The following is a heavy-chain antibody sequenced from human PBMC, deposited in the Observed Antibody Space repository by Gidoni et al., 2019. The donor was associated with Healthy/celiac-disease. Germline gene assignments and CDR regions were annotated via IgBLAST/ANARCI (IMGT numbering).Heavy chain of an antibody. J-gene: IGHJ4*02. V-gene: IGHV4-34*01. CDR3: AKRNDYAITD. CDR1: GGSFSGYY. Sequence: QVQLQQWGAGLLKPSETLSLTCAVYGGSFSGYYWSWIRQPPGKGLEWIGEINHSGSTNYNPSLKSRVTISVDTSKNQFSLKLSSVTAADTAVYYCAKRNDYAITDWGQGTLVTVSS. D-gene: IGHD4-17*01. CDR2: INHSGST.